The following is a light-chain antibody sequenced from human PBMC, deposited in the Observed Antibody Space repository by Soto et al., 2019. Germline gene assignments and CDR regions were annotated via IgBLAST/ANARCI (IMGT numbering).Light chain of an antibody. J-gene: IGLJ1*01. CDR2: DVS. V-gene: IGLV2-11*01. CDR3: CSYAGTYLRV. CDR1: STDVGGYNY. Sequence: QSVLTQPRSVSGSPGQSVTISCTGTSTDVGGYNYVSWYQRHPGKAPKLMIYDVSKRPSGVPDRFSGSKSGNTASLTISGLQAEDEADYYCCSYAGTYLRVFGTGTKVTVL.